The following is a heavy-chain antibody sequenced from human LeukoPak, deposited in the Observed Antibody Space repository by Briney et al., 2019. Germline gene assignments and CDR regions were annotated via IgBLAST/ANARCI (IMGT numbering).Heavy chain of an antibody. CDR3: AISGYSYGLDY. CDR1: GFTFDDYA. CDR2: ISWNSGSI. Sequence: GGSLRLSCAASGFTFDDYAMHWVRQAPGKGLEWVSGISWNSGSIGYADSVKGRFTISRDNAKNSLYLQMNSLRAEDTALYYCAISGYSYGLDYWGQGTLVTVSS. V-gene: IGHV3-9*01. J-gene: IGHJ4*02. D-gene: IGHD5-18*01.